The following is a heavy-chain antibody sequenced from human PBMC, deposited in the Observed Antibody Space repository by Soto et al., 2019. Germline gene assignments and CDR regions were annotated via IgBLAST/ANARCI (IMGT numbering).Heavy chain of an antibody. CDR3: ARDRTIFGVVIMDY. CDR2: IKQDGSEK. D-gene: IGHD3-3*01. Sequence: EVQLVESGGGLVQPGGSLRLSCAASGFTFSSYWMSWVHQAPGKGLEWVANIKQDGSEKYYVDSVKGRFTISRDNAKNSLYLQMNSLRAEDTAVYYCARDRTIFGVVIMDYWGQGTLVTVSS. J-gene: IGHJ4*02. CDR1: GFTFSSYW. V-gene: IGHV3-7*05.